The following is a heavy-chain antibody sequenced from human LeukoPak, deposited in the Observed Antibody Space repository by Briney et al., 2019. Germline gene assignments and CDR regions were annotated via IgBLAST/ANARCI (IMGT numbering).Heavy chain of an antibody. CDR2: ISSSGGTI. Sequence: GGSLRLSCVASGFTFSTYAMSWVRQAPGKGLEWVSGISSSGGTIYYADSVKGRFTISRDNAKNSLYLQMNSLRAEDTAVYYCARGPRSYRGIDYWGQGTLVTVSS. J-gene: IGHJ4*02. V-gene: IGHV3-48*03. CDR1: GFTFSTYA. CDR3: ARGPRSYRGIDY. D-gene: IGHD1-14*01.